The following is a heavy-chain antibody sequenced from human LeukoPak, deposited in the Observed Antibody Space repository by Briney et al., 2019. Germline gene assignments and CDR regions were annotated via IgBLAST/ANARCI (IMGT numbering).Heavy chain of an antibody. CDR3: AKGEVLGGSYYFGS. CDR1: GFTFNIHW. J-gene: IGHJ4*02. D-gene: IGHD1-26*01. Sequence: GGSLRLSCAATGFTFNIHWMTWVRQAPGKGLEWVANIKQNGTDTSYVDSVKGRFSISRDNAKNTLSLQMNSLRAEDTAVYYCAKGEVLGGSYYFGSWGQGTLVTVSS. V-gene: IGHV3-7*01. CDR2: IKQNGTDT.